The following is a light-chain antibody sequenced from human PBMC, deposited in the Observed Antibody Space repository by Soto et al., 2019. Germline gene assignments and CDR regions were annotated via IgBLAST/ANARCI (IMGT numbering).Light chain of an antibody. CDR3: MQALQTPPP. CDR2: LGS. CDR1: QSLLDSNGNNH. V-gene: IGKV2-28*01. Sequence: DIVMTQSPLSLPVIPGEPASISCWSSQSLLDSNGNNHLNWYLQKPGQSPQVLIYLGSNRASGVPDRFSGSGSDTDFTRKISRVEAEDVGVYYCMQALQTPPPFGQGTRLEIK. J-gene: IGKJ5*01.